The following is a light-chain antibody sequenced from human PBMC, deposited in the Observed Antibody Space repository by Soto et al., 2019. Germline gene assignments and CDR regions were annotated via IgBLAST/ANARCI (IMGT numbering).Light chain of an antibody. J-gene: IGLJ1*01. Sequence: QSVLTQPASVSGSPGQSITISCTGTSSDVGCYNYVSWYQQHPGKAPKLIIYDVSNRPSGVSNRFSGSKSGNTASLTISGHQADDAADYCCSSSTSSSTYVFATGTKLTVL. V-gene: IGLV2-14*01. CDR3: SSSTSSSTYV. CDR1: SSDVGCYNY. CDR2: DVS.